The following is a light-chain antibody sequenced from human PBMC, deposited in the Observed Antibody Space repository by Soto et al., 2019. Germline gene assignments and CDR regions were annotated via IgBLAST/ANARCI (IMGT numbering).Light chain of an antibody. J-gene: IGKJ2*01. V-gene: IGKV3-11*01. CDR2: DAS. CDR3: QQRSSWIMYT. CDR1: QSVSSN. Sequence: EIVMTQSPATLSVSPGERATLSCRASQSVSSNLVWYQQKPGQAPRLLMYDASNRATGVPARFSGSGSGTDFTLTISSLEPEDFAVYYCQQRSSWIMYTFGQGTKLEIK.